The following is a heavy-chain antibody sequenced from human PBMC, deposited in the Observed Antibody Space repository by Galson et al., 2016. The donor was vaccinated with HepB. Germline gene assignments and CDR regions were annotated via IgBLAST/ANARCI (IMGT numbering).Heavy chain of an antibody. D-gene: IGHD2-2*01. V-gene: IGHV3-33*01. CDR3: ARGGYCTSTSCYGVGYY. J-gene: IGHJ4*02. Sequence: SLRLSCAASGFTFSSYSMHWFRQAPGRGLEWVAVLWYDGSNKYYADSVKGRFTISRDNSKNTLYLQMTRLRAEETAVYYCARGGYCTSTSCYGVGYYWGQGTLVTVTS. CDR1: GFTFSSYS. CDR2: LWYDGSNK.